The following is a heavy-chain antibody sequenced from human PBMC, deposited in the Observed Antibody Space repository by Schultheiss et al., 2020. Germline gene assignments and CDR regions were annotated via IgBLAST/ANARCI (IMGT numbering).Heavy chain of an antibody. D-gene: IGHD6-13*01. J-gene: IGHJ4*02. V-gene: IGHV4-39*01. CDR1: GGSISSSSYY. CDR3: ARRGVTAAGNFDY. CDR2: IYYSGST. Sequence: SQTLSLTCTVSGGSISSSSYYWGWIRQPPGKGLEWIGSIYYSGSTYYNPSLKSRVTISVDTSKNQFSLKLSSVTAADTAVYYCARRGVTAAGNFDYWGQGTLVTVS.